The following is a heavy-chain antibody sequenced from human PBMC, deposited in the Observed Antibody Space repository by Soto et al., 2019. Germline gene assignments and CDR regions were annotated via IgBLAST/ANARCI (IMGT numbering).Heavy chain of an antibody. D-gene: IGHD3-16*02. V-gene: IGHV3-30-3*01. CDR3: ARDRLRLGELSLLGYFDY. Sequence: QVQLVESGGGVVQPGRSLRLACAASGFSFSRYTMHWVRQAPGKGLEWVESISYDGSNKHYADSVKGRFTISRDNAKNTVYLQMNSLRPEDTAVSYCARDRLRLGELSLLGYFDYWGEGTLVTVSS. CDR1: GFSFSRYT. CDR2: ISYDGSNK. J-gene: IGHJ4*02.